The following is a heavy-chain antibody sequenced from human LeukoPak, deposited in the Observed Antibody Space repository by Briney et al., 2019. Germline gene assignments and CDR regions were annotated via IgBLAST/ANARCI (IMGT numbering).Heavy chain of an antibody. CDR2: INPSGGST. V-gene: IGHV1-46*01. Sequence: ASVKVSCKASGYTFTSYYMHWVRQAPGQGLEWMGIINPSGGSTSYAQKFQGRVTMTRDTSTSTVYMELSSLRSEDTAVYYCASFFLIGSGWTNAFDIWGQGTMATVSS. CDR3: ASFFLIGSGWTNAFDI. D-gene: IGHD6-19*01. CDR1: GYTFTSYY. J-gene: IGHJ3*02.